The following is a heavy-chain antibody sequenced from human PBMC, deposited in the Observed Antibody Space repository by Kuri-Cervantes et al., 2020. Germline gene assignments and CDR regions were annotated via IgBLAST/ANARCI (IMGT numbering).Heavy chain of an antibody. Sequence: ASVKVSCKASGYTFTSYAMNWVRQAPGQGLEWMGWINTNTGNPTYAQGFTGRFVFSLDTSVSTAYLQICSLKAEDTAVYYCARGGYYYDSSGSLDYWGQGTLVTVSS. J-gene: IGHJ4*02. CDR1: GYTFTSYA. CDR3: ARGGYYYDSSGSLDY. V-gene: IGHV7-4-1*01. D-gene: IGHD3-22*01. CDR2: INTNTGNP.